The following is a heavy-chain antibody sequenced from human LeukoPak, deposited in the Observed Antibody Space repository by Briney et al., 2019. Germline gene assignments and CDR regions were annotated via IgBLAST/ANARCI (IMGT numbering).Heavy chain of an antibody. V-gene: IGHV1-69*04. D-gene: IGHD2-2*01. CDR3: ARAQCSSTSCYRNNWFDP. Sequence: SVKVSCKASGGTFSSYAISWVRQAPGQGLEWMGRIIPILGIANYAQKFQGRVTITADKSTSTAYMELSSLRSEDTAVYYCARAQCSSTSCYRNNWFDPWGQGILVTVSS. CDR1: GGTFSSYA. CDR2: IIPILGIA. J-gene: IGHJ5*02.